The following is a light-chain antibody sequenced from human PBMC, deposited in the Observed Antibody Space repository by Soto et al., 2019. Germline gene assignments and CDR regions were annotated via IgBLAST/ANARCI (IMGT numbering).Light chain of an antibody. CDR3: SSYTTSSSVV. CDR2: DVT. Sequence: QSALTQPASVSGSPGQSITISCTGTSGDIGAYDYVSWYQQHPGKAPKVMIRDVTHRPSGVSNRFSGSKSGNTASLTISGLQAEDEAEYYCSSYTTSSSVVFGGGTKVTVL. V-gene: IGLV2-14*01. J-gene: IGLJ2*01. CDR1: SGDIGAYDY.